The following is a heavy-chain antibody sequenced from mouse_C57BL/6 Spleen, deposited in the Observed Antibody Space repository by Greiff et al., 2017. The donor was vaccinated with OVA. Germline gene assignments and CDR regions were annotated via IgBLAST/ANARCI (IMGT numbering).Heavy chain of an antibody. CDR1: GYSFTDYN. CDR2: INPNYGTT. Sequence: VQLKESGPELVKPGASVKISCKASGYSFTDYNMNWVKQSNGKSLEWIGVINPNYGTTSYNQKFKGKATLTVDQSSSTAYMQLNSLTSEDSAVYYCARSDYYGTPYYAMDYWGQGTSVTVSS. J-gene: IGHJ4*01. V-gene: IGHV1-39*01. D-gene: IGHD2-1*01. CDR3: ARSDYYGTPYYAMDY.